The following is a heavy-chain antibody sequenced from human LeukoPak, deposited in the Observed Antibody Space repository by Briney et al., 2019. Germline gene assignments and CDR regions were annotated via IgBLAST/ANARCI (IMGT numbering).Heavy chain of an antibody. Sequence: SETLSLTCAVYGGSFSGYYWSWIRQPPGKGLEWIGEINHNGSTNYNPSLKSRVTISVDTSKNQFSLKLSSVTAADTAVYYCARLEKRWLVGWFDPWGQGTLVTVSS. J-gene: IGHJ5*02. V-gene: IGHV4-34*01. CDR3: ARLEKRWLVGWFDP. CDR1: GGSFSGYY. CDR2: INHNGST. D-gene: IGHD6-19*01.